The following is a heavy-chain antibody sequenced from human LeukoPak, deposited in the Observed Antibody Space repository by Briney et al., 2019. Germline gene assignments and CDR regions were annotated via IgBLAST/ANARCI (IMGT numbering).Heavy chain of an antibody. J-gene: IGHJ4*02. CDR1: GFTFGDYA. CDR3: TRVFYGDYPDY. D-gene: IGHD4-17*01. CDR2: IRSKAYGGTT. V-gene: IGHV3-49*04. Sequence: PGGSLRLSCTASGFTFGDYAMSWVRQAPGQGLEWVGFIRSKAYGGTTEYAASVKGRFTISRDDSKSIAYLQMNSLKTDDTAVYYCTRVFYGDYPDYWGQGTLVSVSS.